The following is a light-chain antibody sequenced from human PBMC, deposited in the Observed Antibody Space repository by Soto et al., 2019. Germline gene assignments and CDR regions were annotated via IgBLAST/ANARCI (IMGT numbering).Light chain of an antibody. CDR2: KAS. V-gene: IGKV1-5*03. Sequence: DIQMTQSPSIVSASVGDRVTITCRASQNINSWLAGYQRKPGRAPKFLMYKASSLESGVPSRFSGSESGTEFTLTISSLQPDDSAIYYCQQYDTYPITFGQGTRLEI. CDR3: QQYDTYPIT. J-gene: IGKJ5*01. CDR1: QNINSW.